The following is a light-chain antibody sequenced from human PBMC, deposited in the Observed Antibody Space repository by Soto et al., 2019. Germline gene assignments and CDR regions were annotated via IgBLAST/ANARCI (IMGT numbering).Light chain of an antibody. CDR1: SSNIGKNY. V-gene: IGLV1-51*01. Sequence: QSVLTQPPSVSAAPGQKVIISCSGNSSNIGKNYVFWYQQFPGTAPKLLIYDNYKRPSGIPDRFSVSKSGASATLAITGLHPGDEADYYCGAWDTRLSAVVFGGGTKLTVL. J-gene: IGLJ2*01. CDR3: GAWDTRLSAVV. CDR2: DNY.